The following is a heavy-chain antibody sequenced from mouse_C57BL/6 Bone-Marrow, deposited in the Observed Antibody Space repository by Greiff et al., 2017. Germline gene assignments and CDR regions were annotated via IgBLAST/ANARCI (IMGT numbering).Heavy chain of an antibody. V-gene: IGHV1-61*01. D-gene: IGHD6-1*01. Sequence: QVQLQQPGAELVRPGSSVKLSCKASGYTFTSYWMDWVKQRPGQGLEWIGNIYPSDSETHYNQKFKDKATLTVDKSSSKAYMQHSSLTSENSAVYYCARSLCSREFAYGGQGNLVTVTA. CDR2: IYPSDSET. J-gene: IGHJ3*01. CDR1: GYTFTSYW. CDR3: ARSLCSREFAY.